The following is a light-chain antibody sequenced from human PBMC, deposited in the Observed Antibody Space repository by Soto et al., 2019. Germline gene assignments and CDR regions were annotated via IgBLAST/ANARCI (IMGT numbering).Light chain of an antibody. J-gene: IGKJ1*01. V-gene: IGKV1-5*01. CDR1: QSISSW. CDR3: EQYNSYWT. Sequence: DIQMTQSPSTLSASVGDRVTITCRASQSISSWLAWYQQKPGKAPKLLIYDASSLESGVPSRFSGSGSETEFTLTISSLQPDDFAAYYCEQYNSYWTFGQGTKVAIK. CDR2: DAS.